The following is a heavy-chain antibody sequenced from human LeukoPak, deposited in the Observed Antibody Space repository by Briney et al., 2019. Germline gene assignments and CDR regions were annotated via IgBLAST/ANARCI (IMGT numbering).Heavy chain of an antibody. D-gene: IGHD2-21*01. Sequence: GGSLRLSCAASGFTFSAYTMHWVRQAPGTGLEWVAAISSDGRNKYYAESVKGRFTISRDNAKNSLYLQMNSLRAEDTAVYYCARARRGIFGSTRDDAFDIWGQGTMVTVSS. CDR1: GFTFSAYT. CDR3: ARARRGIFGSTRDDAFDI. J-gene: IGHJ3*02. CDR2: ISSDGRNK. V-gene: IGHV3-30*04.